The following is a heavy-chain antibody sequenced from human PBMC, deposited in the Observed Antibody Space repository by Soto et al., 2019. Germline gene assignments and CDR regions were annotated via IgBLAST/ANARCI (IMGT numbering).Heavy chain of an antibody. CDR1: GFTFSSYA. CDR3: AKSVTTMIVVVIGIHYFDY. CDR2: ISGSGGST. Sequence: PGWSLRLSCAASGFTFSSYAMSWVRQAPGKGLEWVSAISGSGGSTYYADSVKGRFTISRDNSKNTLYLQMNRLRAEDTAVYYCAKSVTTMIVVVIGIHYFDYWGQGTLVTVSS. D-gene: IGHD3-22*01. J-gene: IGHJ4*02. V-gene: IGHV3-23*01.